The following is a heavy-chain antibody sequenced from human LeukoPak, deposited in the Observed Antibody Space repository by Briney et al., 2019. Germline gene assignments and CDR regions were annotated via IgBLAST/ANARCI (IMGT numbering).Heavy chain of an antibody. CDR3: ARSNLVGATKTPFDY. J-gene: IGHJ4*02. V-gene: IGHV1-2*02. CDR1: GYTFTGYY. CDR2: INPNSGGT. Sequence: ASVRVSCKASGYTFTGYYMHWVRQAPGQGLEWMGWINPNSGGTNYARKFQGRVTMTRDTSISTAYMELSRLRSDDTAVYYCARSNLVGATKTPFDYWGQGTLVTVSS. D-gene: IGHD1-26*01.